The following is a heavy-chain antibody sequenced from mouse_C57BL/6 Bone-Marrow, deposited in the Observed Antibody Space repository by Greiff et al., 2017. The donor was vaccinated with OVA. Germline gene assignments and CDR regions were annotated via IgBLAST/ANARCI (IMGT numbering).Heavy chain of an antibody. J-gene: IGHJ4*01. CDR1: GYTFTSYW. V-gene: IGHV1-52*01. Sequence: QVQLQQPGAELVRPGSSVKLSCKASGYTFTSYWMHWVKQRPIQGLEWIGNIDPSDSETHYNQKFKDKATLTVDKSSSTAYMQLSSLPSEDSAVYYCARSALRYCYAMDYWGQGTSVTVSS. D-gene: IGHD1-1*01. CDR2: IDPSDSET. CDR3: ARSALRYCYAMDY.